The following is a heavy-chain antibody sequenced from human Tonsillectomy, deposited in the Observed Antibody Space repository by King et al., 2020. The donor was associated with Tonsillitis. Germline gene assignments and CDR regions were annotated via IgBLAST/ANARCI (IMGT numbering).Heavy chain of an antibody. CDR2: ISYDGSIK. CDR3: LIGSPSDGMDV. CDR1: GFTFSGYG. D-gene: IGHD3-10*01. V-gene: IGHV3-30*03. J-gene: IGHJ6*02. Sequence: VQLVESGGGVVQPGRSLRLSCLASGFTFSGYGVHWVRQAPDKGLEWVAVISYDGSIKYYADSVKGRFIISRDNSKNTLYLPMDSLRLEDTAVYYCLIGSPSDGMDVWGQGTTVIVSS.